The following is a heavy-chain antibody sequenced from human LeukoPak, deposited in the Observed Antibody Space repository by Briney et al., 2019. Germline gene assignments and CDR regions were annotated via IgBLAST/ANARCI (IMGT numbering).Heavy chain of an antibody. CDR2: IYYSGST. V-gene: IGHV4-59*08. CDR1: GGSISSYY. Sequence: SETLSLTCTVSGGSISSYYWSWLRQPPGKGLEWIGYIYYSGSTNYNPSLKSRVTISVDTSKNQFSLKLSSVTAADTAVYYCARLMWELNYWGQGTLVTVSS. D-gene: IGHD1-26*01. J-gene: IGHJ4*02. CDR3: ARLMWELNY.